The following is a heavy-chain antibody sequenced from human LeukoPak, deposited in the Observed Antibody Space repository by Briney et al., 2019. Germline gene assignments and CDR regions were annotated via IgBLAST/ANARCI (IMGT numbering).Heavy chain of an antibody. J-gene: IGHJ4*02. CDR1: GGFISSYY. CDR3: ASLKKVAGNDY. Sequence: SETLSLTCTVSGGFISSYYWSWIRQPAGKGLEWIGRIYTSGSTNYNPSLKSRVTMSVDTSKNQFSLKLSSVTAADTAVYYCASLKKVAGNDYWGQGTLVTVSS. D-gene: IGHD6-19*01. V-gene: IGHV4-4*07. CDR2: IYTSGST.